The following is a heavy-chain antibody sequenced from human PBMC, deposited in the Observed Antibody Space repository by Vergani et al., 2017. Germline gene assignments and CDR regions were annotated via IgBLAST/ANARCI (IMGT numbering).Heavy chain of an antibody. D-gene: IGHD3-22*01. CDR3: ARVKSSIVAPAGAFDY. V-gene: IGHV1-69*04. J-gene: IGHJ4*02. Sequence: QVQLVQSGAEVKKPGSSVKVSCKASGGTFSSYAISWVRPAPGQGLEWMGRIIPILGIANYAQKFQGRVTITADKSTSTAYMELRSLRSEDTAVYYCARVKSSIVAPAGAFDYWGQGTLVTVSS. CDR1: GGTFSSYA. CDR2: IIPILGIA.